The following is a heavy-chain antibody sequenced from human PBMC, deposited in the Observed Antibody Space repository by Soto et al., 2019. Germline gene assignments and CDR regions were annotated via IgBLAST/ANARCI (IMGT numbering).Heavy chain of an antibody. D-gene: IGHD5-12*01. Sequence: QVQLQESGPGLVKPSQTLSLTCTVSGGSISSGGYYWSWIRQHPGKGLEWIGYIYYSGSTYYNPSLKSRVTISVDTSKNQFSLKLSSVTAADTAVYYCARDGRDSGYEDDAFDIWGQGTMVTVSS. J-gene: IGHJ3*02. CDR3: ARDGRDSGYEDDAFDI. V-gene: IGHV4-31*03. CDR2: IYYSGST. CDR1: GGSISSGGYY.